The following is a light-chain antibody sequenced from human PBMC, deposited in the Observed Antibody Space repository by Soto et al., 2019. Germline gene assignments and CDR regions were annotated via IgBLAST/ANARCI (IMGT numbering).Light chain of an antibody. J-gene: IGKJ4*01. Sequence: EIVLTQSPGTLSLSPGERATLSCRASQSASSSYLAWYQQKPGQAPRLLIYGASSRATGIPDRFSGSGSGTDFTLTISRLEPEDFAVYYCQQYGGSPLTLGGGTKVEIK. CDR3: QQYGGSPLT. V-gene: IGKV3-20*01. CDR1: QSASSSY. CDR2: GAS.